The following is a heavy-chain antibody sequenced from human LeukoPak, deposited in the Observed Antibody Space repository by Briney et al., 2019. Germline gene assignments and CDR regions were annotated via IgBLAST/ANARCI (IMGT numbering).Heavy chain of an antibody. J-gene: IGHJ4*02. CDR1: GFTFNNAW. Sequence: GGSLTLSCAASGFTFNNAWLSWIRQAPGKGLEWVGRIKSKTAGGTTDYPAPVKGRFTISRDDSKNMLYLQMNSLRAEDTAVYYCATHYDSSGHFTYFDDWGQGTLVTVSS. V-gene: IGHV3-15*01. CDR3: ATHYDSSGHFTYFDD. D-gene: IGHD3-22*01. CDR2: IKSKTAGGTT.